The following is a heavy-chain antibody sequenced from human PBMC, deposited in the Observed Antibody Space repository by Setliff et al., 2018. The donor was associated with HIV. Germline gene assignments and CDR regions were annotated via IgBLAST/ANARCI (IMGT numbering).Heavy chain of an antibody. V-gene: IGHV3-66*01. D-gene: IGHD6-6*01. CDR3: ARVSIAARPLRYFDY. CDR1: GFTVSSNY. Sequence: GESLKISCAASGFTVSSNYMSWVRQAPGKGLEWVSVIYSGGSTYYADSVKGRFTISRDNSKNTLYLQMNSLRAEDTAVYYCARVSIAARPLRYFDYWGQGTLVTVSS. J-gene: IGHJ4*02. CDR2: IYSGGST.